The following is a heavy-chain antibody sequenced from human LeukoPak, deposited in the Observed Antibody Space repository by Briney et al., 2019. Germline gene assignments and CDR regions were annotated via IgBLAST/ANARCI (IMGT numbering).Heavy chain of an antibody. V-gene: IGHV4-39*07. CDR2: IYYSGTT. J-gene: IGHJ4*01. CDR1: GGSISTSSYY. Sequence: PSETLSLTCTVSGGSISTSSYYWGWLRQPPGKGLEWIGSIYYSGTTYYNPSLKSRVTISVDTSYNQISLKLSSVTAADTAVYYCARDRRYYYGSGSSFFDYWGQGTLVTVSS. D-gene: IGHD3-10*01. CDR3: ARDRRYYYGSGSSFFDY.